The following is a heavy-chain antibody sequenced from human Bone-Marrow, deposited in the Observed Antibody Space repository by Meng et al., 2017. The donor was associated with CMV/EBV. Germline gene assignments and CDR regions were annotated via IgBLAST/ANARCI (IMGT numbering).Heavy chain of an antibody. CDR1: SISRRSYY. Sequence: SISRRSYYWGWLRQPPGKGLEWIGSIYYSGSTYYNPSLKSRVTISVDTSKNQFSLKLSSVTAADTAVYYCARIVTMIVGPGGWLDPWGQGTLVTVSS. V-gene: IGHV4-39*07. D-gene: IGHD3-22*01. J-gene: IGHJ5*02. CDR3: ARIVTMIVGPGGWLDP. CDR2: IYYSGST.